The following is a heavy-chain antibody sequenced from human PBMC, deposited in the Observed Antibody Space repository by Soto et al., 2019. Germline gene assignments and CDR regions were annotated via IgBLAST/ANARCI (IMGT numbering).Heavy chain of an antibody. V-gene: IGHV1-8*01. CDR3: ARKKERAGPNYFDY. Sequence: QVQLVQSGAEVKKPGASVKVSCKASGDTFTKYDINWVRQAPGQGLGWMGWMNPNNGYTGYAQKCGCRVNMTKDTSISKAYMELSSLTSEDTAVYYCARKKERAGPNYFDYWGQGTLVTVSS. J-gene: IGHJ4*02. CDR2: MNPNNGYT. CDR1: GDTFTKYD. D-gene: IGHD6-25*01.